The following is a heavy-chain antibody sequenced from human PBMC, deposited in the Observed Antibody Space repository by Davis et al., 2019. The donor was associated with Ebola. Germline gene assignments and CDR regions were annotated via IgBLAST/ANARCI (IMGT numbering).Heavy chain of an antibody. J-gene: IGHJ4*02. D-gene: IGHD1-26*01. CDR1: GGTFSSYT. CDR3: ARTDSGSYYFDY. V-gene: IGHV1-69*13. Sequence: SVKVSCKASGGTFSSYTITWVRQAPGQGLEWMGGIIPIFGTANYAQKFQGRVTITADESTSTAYMELSSLRSEDTAVYYCARTDSGSYYFDYWGQGTLVTASS. CDR2: IIPIFGTA.